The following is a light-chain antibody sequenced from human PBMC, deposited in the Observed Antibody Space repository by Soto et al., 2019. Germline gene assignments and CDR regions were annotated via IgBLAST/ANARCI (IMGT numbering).Light chain of an antibody. CDR1: QSISSW. CDR3: QQYNSYPHT. CDR2: KAS. J-gene: IGKJ2*01. V-gene: IGKV1-5*03. Sequence: DIQMTQSPSTLSASVGDRFTITCRASQSISSWLAWYQQKPGKAPKLLIYKASSSQSGVPSRFSGSGSGTEFTLTISSLQPDDFAAYFCQQYNSYPHTFGQGTKLEI.